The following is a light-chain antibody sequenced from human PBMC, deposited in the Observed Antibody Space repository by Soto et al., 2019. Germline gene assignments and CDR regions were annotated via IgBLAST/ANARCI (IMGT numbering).Light chain of an antibody. Sequence: EIVLTQSPATLSLSPGERATLSCRASQGVGYHLAWYQQKPGQAPRLLIYDASNRATGIPARFSGSGSGTDFTLAISSLEPEDFAVYYCQQYGSSPLTFGGGTKVDIK. CDR1: QGVGYH. J-gene: IGKJ4*01. V-gene: IGKV3-11*01. CDR2: DAS. CDR3: QQYGSSPLT.